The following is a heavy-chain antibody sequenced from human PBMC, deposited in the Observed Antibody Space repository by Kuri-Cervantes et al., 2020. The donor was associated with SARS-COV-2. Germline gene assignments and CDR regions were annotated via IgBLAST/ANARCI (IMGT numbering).Heavy chain of an antibody. CDR1: GFTFSSYA. CDR3: AKSRTGVGDSTDC. J-gene: IGHJ4*02. D-gene: IGHD1-26*01. V-gene: IGHV3-23*01. Sequence: GGSLRLSCAASGFTFSSYAMSWVRQAPGKGLEWVSSISGSGSSTYYTDSVKGRFTISRDNSKNTQYLQMDGLRAEDTAVYYCAKSRTGVGDSTDCWGPGTLVTVSS. CDR2: ISGSGSST.